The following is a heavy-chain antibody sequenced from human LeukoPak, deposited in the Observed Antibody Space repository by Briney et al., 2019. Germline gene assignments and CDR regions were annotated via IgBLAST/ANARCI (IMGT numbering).Heavy chain of an antibody. CDR3: ARHRTTRSGSLHSDY. J-gene: IGHJ4*02. D-gene: IGHD3-10*01. CDR2: IYYSGST. CDR1: GGSISSGGYY. V-gene: IGHV4-31*03. Sequence: SETLSLTCTVSGGSISSGGYYWSWIRQHPGKGLEWIGYIYYSGSTYYNPSLKSRVTISVDTSKNQFSLKLSSVTAADTAAYYCARHRTTRSGSLHSDYWGQGTLVTVSS.